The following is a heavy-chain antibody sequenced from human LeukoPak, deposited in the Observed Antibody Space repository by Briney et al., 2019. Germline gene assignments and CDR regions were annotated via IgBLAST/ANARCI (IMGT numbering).Heavy chain of an antibody. J-gene: IGHJ4*02. CDR1: GFTFSSYA. Sequence: GGSLRLSCAASGFTFSSYAMSWVRQAPGKGLEWVSAISGSGSSTYYADSVKGRFTISRDNSKNTLYLQMNSLRAEDTAVYYCAKDGALSMVRGVTLFDYWGQGTLVTVSS. CDR2: ISGSGSST. V-gene: IGHV3-23*01. D-gene: IGHD3-10*01. CDR3: AKDGALSMVRGVTLFDY.